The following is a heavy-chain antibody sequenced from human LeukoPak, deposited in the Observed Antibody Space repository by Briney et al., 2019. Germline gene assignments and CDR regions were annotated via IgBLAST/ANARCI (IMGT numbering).Heavy chain of an antibody. V-gene: IGHV3-30-3*01. J-gene: IGHJ4*02. CDR1: GFTFSSYA. CDR2: ISYDASKK. D-gene: IGHD1-20*01. CDR3: AGGGYNWNDQLFDY. Sequence: GRSLRLSCAASGFTFSSYAMHWVRQAPGKGLEWVAVISYDASKKYYADSVRGRLTISRDNSKKTLYLHMNSLRPDDTAIYYCAGGGYNWNDQLFDYWGQGTLVLVSS.